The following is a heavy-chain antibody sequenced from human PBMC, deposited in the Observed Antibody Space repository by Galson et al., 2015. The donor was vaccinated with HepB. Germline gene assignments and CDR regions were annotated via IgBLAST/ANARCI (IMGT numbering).Heavy chain of an antibody. D-gene: IGHD2-8*02. V-gene: IGHV3-9*01. CDR1: GFNFYDYA. CDR3: AKDSGHWSFYFGMDV. Sequence: SLRLSCAASGFNFYDYAMHWVRQAPGKGLEWVSGISWSGGDIGYADSVKGRFTISRDNAKNSLYLQMNSLRVEDTALYYCAKDSGHWSFYFGMDVWGQGTTVTVSS. J-gene: IGHJ6*02. CDR2: ISWSGGDI.